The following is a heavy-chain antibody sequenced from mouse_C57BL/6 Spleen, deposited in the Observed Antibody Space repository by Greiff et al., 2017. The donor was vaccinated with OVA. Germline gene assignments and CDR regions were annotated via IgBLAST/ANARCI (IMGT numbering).Heavy chain of an antibody. CDR3: FDSDGGFAY. V-gene: IGHV14-4*01. D-gene: IGHD3-2*01. Sequence: VQLKQSGAELVRPGAPVKLSCTASGFNIKDDYMHWVKQRPEQGLEWIGWIDPENGDTEYASKFQGKATITADTSSNTAYLQLSSLTSEDTAVYYCFDSDGGFAYWGQGTLVTVSA. CDR2: IDPENGDT. CDR1: GFNIKDDY. J-gene: IGHJ3*01.